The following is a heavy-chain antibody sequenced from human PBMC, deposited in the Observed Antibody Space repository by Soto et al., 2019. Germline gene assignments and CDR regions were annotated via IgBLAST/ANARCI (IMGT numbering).Heavy chain of an antibody. CDR2: IIPIFGTA. D-gene: IGHD5-18*01. J-gene: IGHJ5*02. CDR1: GGTFSSYA. CDR3: ARPGYSYASWFDP. Sequence: GASVKVSCKASGGTFSSYAISWVRQAPGQGLEWMGGIIPIFGTANYAQKFQGRVTITADESTSTAYMELSSLRSEDTAVYYCARPGYSYASWFDPWGQGTLVTVSS. V-gene: IGHV1-69*13.